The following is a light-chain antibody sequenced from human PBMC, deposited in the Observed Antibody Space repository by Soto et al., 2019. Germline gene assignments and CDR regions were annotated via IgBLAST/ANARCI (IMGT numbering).Light chain of an antibody. CDR3: HQYGNSPLT. V-gene: IGKV3D-15*03. CDR1: QSISSN. CDR2: GAS. Sequence: EIVMTQSPATLSVSPGERATLSCRASQSISSNLAWYQQKPGQAPRLLIYGASSRATGIPDRFSGSGSGTVFTLTINILEPYDFAVYYCHQYGNSPLTFGQVTKVDI. J-gene: IGKJ1*01.